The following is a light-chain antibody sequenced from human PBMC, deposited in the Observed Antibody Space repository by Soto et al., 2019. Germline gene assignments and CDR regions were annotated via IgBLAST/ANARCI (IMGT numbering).Light chain of an antibody. Sequence: QFALTQPASVSGSPGQSITISCTGTSSDVGGYNYVSWYQQHPGKAPKLMIYDVSNRPSGVSNRFSGSKSGNTASLTISGLQAEDEADYYCSSYSSRNTHVFGTGTKVTVL. CDR3: SSYSSRNTHV. CDR1: SSDVGGYNY. CDR2: DVS. J-gene: IGLJ1*01. V-gene: IGLV2-14*03.